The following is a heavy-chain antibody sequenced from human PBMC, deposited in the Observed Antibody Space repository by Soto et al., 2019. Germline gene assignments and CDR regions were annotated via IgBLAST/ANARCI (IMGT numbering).Heavy chain of an antibody. CDR1: GGSISSSSYY. CDR2: IYYSGST. CDR3: ARQYLYYDILTGYPNWFDP. Sequence: SETLSLTCTVSGGSISSSSYYWGWIRQPPGKGLEWIGSIYYSGSTYYNPSLKSRVTISVDTSKNQFSLKLSSVTAADTAVYYCARQYLYYDILTGYPNWFDPWGQGTLVT. D-gene: IGHD3-9*01. V-gene: IGHV4-39*01. J-gene: IGHJ5*02.